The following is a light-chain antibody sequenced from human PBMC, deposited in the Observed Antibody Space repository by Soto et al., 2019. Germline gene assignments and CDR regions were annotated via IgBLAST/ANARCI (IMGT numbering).Light chain of an antibody. CDR2: EVT. CDR3: SSYTSSSTVV. J-gene: IGLJ2*01. V-gene: IGLV2-14*01. Sequence: QSVLTQPASVSGSPGQSITISCTGTSSDFGAYKYVSWYQQHPGEAPKLMIYEVTNRPSGVSNRFSGSKSGNTASLAISGLQAEDEADYYCSSYTSSSTVVFGGGTKLTVL. CDR1: SSDFGAYKY.